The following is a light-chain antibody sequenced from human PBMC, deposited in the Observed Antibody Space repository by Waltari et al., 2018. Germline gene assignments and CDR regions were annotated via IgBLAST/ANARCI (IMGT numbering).Light chain of an antibody. CDR1: SSDIGGSNY. V-gene: IGLV2-14*03. J-gene: IGLJ2*01. CDR2: DVS. CDR3: SSYIDSSTLEL. Sequence: QSALTQPASVSGSPGQSITISCTGTSSDIGGSNYVSWYQQVPGKAPKLLIYDVSNRPSGVSVRFSGSKSGNTASLTISGLQAEDEANYYCSSYIDSSTLELFGGGTSLTVL.